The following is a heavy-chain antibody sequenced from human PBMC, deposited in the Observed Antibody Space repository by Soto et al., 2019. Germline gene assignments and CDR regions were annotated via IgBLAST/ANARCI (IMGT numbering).Heavy chain of an antibody. V-gene: IGHV3-7*01. CDR1: GFTFSSYW. D-gene: IGHD6-13*01. Sequence: VQLVESGGGVVQPGGSLRLSCAASGFTFSSYWMSWVRQAPGKGLGWVATINQDGSSKSYVDSVKGLFTISRDNAKNSLYLQMNGLRAEDTAVYYCVRDIRGSSSTNWGQGTLLTVSS. J-gene: IGHJ4*02. CDR3: VRDIRGSSSTN. CDR2: INQDGSSK.